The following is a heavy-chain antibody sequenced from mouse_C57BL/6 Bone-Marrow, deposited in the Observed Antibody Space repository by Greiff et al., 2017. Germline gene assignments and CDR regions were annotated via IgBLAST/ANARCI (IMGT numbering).Heavy chain of an antibody. Sequence: EVQLLQSGPELVKPGASVKISCKASGYTFTDSNMYWVKQSPGKSLEWIGYINPNNGGTSYNKKFKGKATLTVNKSSGTAYMELRSLTSEDSAVYYCARPIYDCEYALDYWGQGTSVTVSS. J-gene: IGHJ4*01. CDR3: ARPIYDCEYALDY. V-gene: IGHV1-22*01. CDR2: INPNNGGT. CDR1: GYTFTDSN. D-gene: IGHD2-4*01.